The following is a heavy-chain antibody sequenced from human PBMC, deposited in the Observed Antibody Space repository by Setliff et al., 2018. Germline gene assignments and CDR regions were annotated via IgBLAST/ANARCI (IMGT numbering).Heavy chain of an antibody. CDR2: IILVLDIK. V-gene: IGHV1-69*02. CDR3: AKDYDDSSGPPAVGMDV. Sequence: SVKVSCKASGGPLNSYSFSWVRQAPGQGLEWMGRIILVLDIKRYSQKFQGRVTITADKSTGIIYMELTSLRSDDTAVYYCAKDYDDSSGPPAVGMDVWGQGTTVTVSS. D-gene: IGHD3-22*01. CDR1: GGPLNSYS. J-gene: IGHJ6*02.